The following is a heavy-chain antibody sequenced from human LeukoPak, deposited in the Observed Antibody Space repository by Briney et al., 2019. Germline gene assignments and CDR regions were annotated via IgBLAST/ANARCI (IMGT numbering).Heavy chain of an antibody. V-gene: IGHV3-9*01. CDR2: ISWSSGSI. CDR1: GFTFDDYA. Sequence: GRSLRLSCAASGFTFDDYAMHWVRQAPGKGLEWVSGISWSSGSIGYADSVKGRFTISRDNAKNSLYLQMNSLRAEDTALYYCAKVGPYSSGWYGGGYFDYWGQGTLVTVSS. J-gene: IGHJ4*02. CDR3: AKVGPYSSGWYGGGYFDY. D-gene: IGHD6-19*01.